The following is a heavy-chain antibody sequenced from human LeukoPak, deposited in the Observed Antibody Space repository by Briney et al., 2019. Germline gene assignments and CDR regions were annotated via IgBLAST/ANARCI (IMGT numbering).Heavy chain of an antibody. J-gene: IGHJ4*02. CDR2: IYYSGST. CDR3: ARGRYSSSWYHFDY. D-gene: IGHD6-13*01. Sequence: SETLSLTCTVSGGSISSSSYYWGWIRQPPGKGLEWIGSIYYSGSTYYNPSLKSRVTISVDTSKNQFSLKLSSVTAADTAVYYCARGRYSSSWYHFDYWGQGTLVTVSS. V-gene: IGHV4-39*01. CDR1: GGSISSSSYY.